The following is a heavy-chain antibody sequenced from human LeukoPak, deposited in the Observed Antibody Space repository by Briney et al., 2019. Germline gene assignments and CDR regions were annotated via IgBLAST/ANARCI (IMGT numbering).Heavy chain of an antibody. J-gene: IGHJ4*02. V-gene: IGHV1-69*13. Sequence: ASVKVSCKASGGTFSSYAISWVRQAPGQGLEWMGGIIPIFGTANYAQKFQGRVTITADESTSTAYMELSSLRSEDTAVYYCVRARPIFAVVSSFDYWGQGTLVTVSS. D-gene: IGHD3-3*01. CDR1: GGTFSSYA. CDR2: IIPIFGTA. CDR3: VRARPIFAVVSSFDY.